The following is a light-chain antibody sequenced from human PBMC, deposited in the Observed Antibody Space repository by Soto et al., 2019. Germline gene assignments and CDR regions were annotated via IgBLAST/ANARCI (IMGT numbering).Light chain of an antibody. CDR1: QSIIIN. CDR2: VAS. CDR3: QQYGSSSWT. V-gene: IGKV3-20*01. J-gene: IGKJ1*01. Sequence: RVLTHSPCTLSVSPLYRVTRSVRSSQSIIINLAWYQQKPGQAPRLLIYVASSRATGIPDRFSGSGSGTDFTLTISRLEPEDFAVYYCQQYGSSSWTFGQGTKVDIK.